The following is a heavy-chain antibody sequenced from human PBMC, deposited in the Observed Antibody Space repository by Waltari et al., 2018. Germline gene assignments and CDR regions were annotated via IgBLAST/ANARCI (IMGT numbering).Heavy chain of an antibody. Sequence: EVQLVESGGGLVQPGGSLRLSCAASGFTFSSYEMNWVRQAPGKGLGWVSYISMSGSTRYYADSWKGVFTISRDNAKNSLYLQMNSLRAEDTAVYYCARGVSAVADTAFDYWGQGTLVTVSS. CDR1: GFTFSSYE. CDR2: ISMSGSTR. J-gene: IGHJ4*02. D-gene: IGHD6-19*01. CDR3: ARGVSAVADTAFDY. V-gene: IGHV3-48*03.